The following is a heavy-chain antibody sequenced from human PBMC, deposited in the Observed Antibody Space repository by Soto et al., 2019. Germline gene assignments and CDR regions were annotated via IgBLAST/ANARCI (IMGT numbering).Heavy chain of an antibody. V-gene: IGHV3-66*04. D-gene: IGHD3-22*01. CDR1: RVTVTNNY. CDR2: IYVNNNR. CDR3: ARPTYYYDSSGPPAY. Sequence: TGGSLRLSCAGSRVTVTNNYMGWVRQAPGKGLEWVSVIYVNNNRYYADSVKGRFTISRDSSKNTVYLQMNSLRAEDTAVYYCARPTYYYDSSGPPAYWGQGTLVTVSS. J-gene: IGHJ4*02.